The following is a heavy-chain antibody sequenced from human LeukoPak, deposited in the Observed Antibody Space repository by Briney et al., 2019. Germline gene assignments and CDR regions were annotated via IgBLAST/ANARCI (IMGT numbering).Heavy chain of an antibody. V-gene: IGHV3-23*01. Sequence: GGSLRLSCAASGFTFSSYAMSWVRQAPGKGLEWVSAISGSGGSTYYADSVKGRFTISRDNSKNTLYLQMKSLRAEDTAVYYCAKGGSGYSYYFDYWGQGTLVTVSS. CDR1: GFTFSSYA. D-gene: IGHD3-22*01. CDR3: AKGGSGYSYYFDY. CDR2: ISGSGGST. J-gene: IGHJ4*02.